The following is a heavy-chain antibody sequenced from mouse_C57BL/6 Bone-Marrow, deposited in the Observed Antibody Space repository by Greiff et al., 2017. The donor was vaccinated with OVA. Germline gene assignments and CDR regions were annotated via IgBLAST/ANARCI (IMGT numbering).Heavy chain of an antibody. Sequence: VQLKESGPVLVKPGASVKMSCKASGYTFTDYYMNWVKQSHGKSLEWIGVINPYNGGTSYNQKFKGKATLTVDKSSSTAYMELNSLTSEDSAGYYCARGGVITTVVGNFAYWGQGTLVTVSA. D-gene: IGHD1-1*01. CDR1: GYTFTDYY. J-gene: IGHJ3*01. V-gene: IGHV1-19*01. CDR2: INPYNGGT. CDR3: ARGGVITTVVGNFAY.